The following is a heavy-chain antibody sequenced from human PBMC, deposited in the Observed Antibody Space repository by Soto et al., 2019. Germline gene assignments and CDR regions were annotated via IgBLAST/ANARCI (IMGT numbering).Heavy chain of an antibody. CDR2: IGGSGDT. J-gene: IGHJ4*02. Sequence: GGSLRLSCGASGFTFSSYAMSWVRQAPGKGLEWVSGIGGSGDTYYPGSVKGRFTISRENAKNSLYLQMNSLRAGDTAVYYCAAGGVTSVAQFDYWGQGTLVTVSS. V-gene: IGHV3-13*01. CDR1: GFTFSSYA. D-gene: IGHD3-16*01. CDR3: AAGGVTSVAQFDY.